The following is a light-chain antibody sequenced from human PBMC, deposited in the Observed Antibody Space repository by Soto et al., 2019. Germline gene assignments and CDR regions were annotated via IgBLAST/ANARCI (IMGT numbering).Light chain of an antibody. CDR1: SSDVGGYNY. Sequence: QSALTQPPSASGSPGQSVTISCTGTSSDVGGYNYVSWYQQHPGKAPKLMIYEVSKRPSGGPDRFSGSKSGNTASLTVSGLQAEDEADYYCSSYAGSLYVFGTGTKLTVL. J-gene: IGLJ1*01. V-gene: IGLV2-8*01. CDR2: EVS. CDR3: SSYAGSLYV.